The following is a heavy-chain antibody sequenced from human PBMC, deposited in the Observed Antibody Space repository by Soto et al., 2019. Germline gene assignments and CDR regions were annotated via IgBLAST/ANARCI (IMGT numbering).Heavy chain of an antibody. CDR2: ISATGGNI. Sequence: QPGGSLRLSCVASGFTFSDYAMTWVRQAPGKGLEWVATISATGGNIEYTDSLKGRFTISRDNSKDTLYLQLNGLTSGDTAVHYCAKVAGGLGYFDLWGRGTLVTVSS. V-gene: IGHV3-23*01. CDR1: GFTFSDYA. CDR3: AKVAGGLGYFDL. J-gene: IGHJ2*01. D-gene: IGHD3-16*01.